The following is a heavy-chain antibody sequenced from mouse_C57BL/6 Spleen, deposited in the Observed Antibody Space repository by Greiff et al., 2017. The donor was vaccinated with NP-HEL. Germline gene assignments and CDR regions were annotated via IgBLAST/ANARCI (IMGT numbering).Heavy chain of an antibody. V-gene: IGHV5-6*01. D-gene: IGHD1-1*01. CDR2: ISSGGSYT. CDR1: GFTFSSYG. CDR3: ARPMDYYGSDYFDY. J-gene: IGHJ2*01. Sequence: DVHLVESGGDLVKPGGSLKLSCAASGFTFSSYGMSWVRQTPDKRLEWVATISSGGSYTYYPDSVKGRFTISRDNDKNTLYLQMSSLKSEDTAMYYCARPMDYYGSDYFDYWGQGTTLTVSS.